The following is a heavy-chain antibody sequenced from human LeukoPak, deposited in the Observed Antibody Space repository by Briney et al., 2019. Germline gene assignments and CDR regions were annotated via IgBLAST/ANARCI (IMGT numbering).Heavy chain of an antibody. Sequence: GGSLRLSCAASGFTFSSYAMSWVRQAPGKGLEWVSAISGSGGSTYYADSVKGRFTISRDNSKNTLYLQMNGLRAEDTAVYYCAKGVTLRGSGYYYQASQDAFDIWGQGTMVTVSS. CDR1: GFTFSSYA. D-gene: IGHD3-22*01. CDR2: ISGSGGST. J-gene: IGHJ3*02. CDR3: AKGVTLRGSGYYYQASQDAFDI. V-gene: IGHV3-23*01.